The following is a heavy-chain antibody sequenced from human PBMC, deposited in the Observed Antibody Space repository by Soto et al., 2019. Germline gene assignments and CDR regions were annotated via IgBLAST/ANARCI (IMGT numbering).Heavy chain of an antibody. CDR2: ISGSGDST. Sequence: EVQLLESGGGLVQPGGSLRLSCAASGFTFSSYALSWVRQAPGKGLEWVSGISGSGDSTYYTDSVKGRFTISRDNSKDTRYLQMNTLRAEDTAIYYCAKGSGNSRPHWFDPWGQGTLVTVSS. D-gene: IGHD1-26*01. J-gene: IGHJ5*02. CDR3: AKGSGNSRPHWFDP. CDR1: GFTFSSYA. V-gene: IGHV3-23*01.